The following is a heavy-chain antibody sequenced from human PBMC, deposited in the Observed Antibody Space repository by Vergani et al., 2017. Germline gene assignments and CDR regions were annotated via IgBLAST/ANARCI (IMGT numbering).Heavy chain of an antibody. J-gene: IGHJ4*02. D-gene: IGHD3-22*01. CDR1: GGTFSSYA. CDR2: IIPIFGTA. V-gene: IGHV1-69*01. CDR3: ASHYYDSSGYYYGFDY. Sequence: QVQLVQSGSELKKPGSSVKVSCKASGGTFSSYAISWVRQAPGQGLEWMGGIIPIFGTANYAQKFQGRVTITADESTSTAYMELSSLRSEDTAVYYCASHYYDSSGYYYGFDYWGQGTLVTVSS.